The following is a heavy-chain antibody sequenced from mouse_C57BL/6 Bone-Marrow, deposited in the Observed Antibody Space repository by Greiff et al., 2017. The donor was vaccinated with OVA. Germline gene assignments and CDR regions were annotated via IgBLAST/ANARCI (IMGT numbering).Heavy chain of an antibody. CDR3: TTTYYSNYLDY. V-gene: IGHV14-4*01. J-gene: IGHJ2*01. D-gene: IGHD2-5*01. CDR1: GFNIKDDY. CDR2: IDPENGDT. Sequence: VQLKQSGAELVRPGASVKLSCTASGFNIKDDYMHWVKQRPEQGLEWIGWIDPENGDTEYASKFQGKATITADTSSNTAYLQLSSLTFEDTAVYYCTTTYYSNYLDYWGQGTTLTVSS.